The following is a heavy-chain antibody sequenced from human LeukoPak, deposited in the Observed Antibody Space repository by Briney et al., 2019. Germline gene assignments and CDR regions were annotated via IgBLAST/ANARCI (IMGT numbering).Heavy chain of an antibody. D-gene: IGHD4-17*01. Sequence: GGSLRLSCAASGFTFSSYAMSWVGQAPGKGLEGVSAISGSGGRTYYEESVKGRVTISRDNSKNTLYLQMNSLRAEDTAVYYCAKVGYGDFFDAFDIWGQGTMVTVSS. CDR2: ISGSGGRT. V-gene: IGHV3-23*01. CDR1: GFTFSSYA. J-gene: IGHJ3*02. CDR3: AKVGYGDFFDAFDI.